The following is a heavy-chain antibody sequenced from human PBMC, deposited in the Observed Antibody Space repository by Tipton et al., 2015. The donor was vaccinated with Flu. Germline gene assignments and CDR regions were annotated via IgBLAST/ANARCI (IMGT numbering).Heavy chain of an antibody. V-gene: IGHV1-46*01. CDR2: INPSGGST. CDR3: ARGSPSVHYYYYYMDV. Sequence: QLVQSGAEVKKPGASVKVSCKASGYTFTSYYMHWVRQAPGQGLEWMGIINPSGGSTSYAQKFQGRVTMTRDTSTSTVYMELSSLRSEDTAVYYCARGSPSVHYYYYYMDVWGKGTTVTVSS. J-gene: IGHJ6*03. CDR1: GYTFTSYY. D-gene: IGHD3-10*01.